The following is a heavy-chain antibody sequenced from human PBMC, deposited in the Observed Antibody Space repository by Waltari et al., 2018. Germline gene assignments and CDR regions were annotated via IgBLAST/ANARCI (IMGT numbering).Heavy chain of an antibody. J-gene: IGHJ4*02. CDR3: ARLAYYYDSSVLGHFDY. D-gene: IGHD3-22*01. CDR1: GGSFSGYY. CDR2: INHSGST. V-gene: IGHV4-34*01. Sequence: QVQLQQWGAGLLKPSETLSLTCAVYGGSFSGYYWSWIRQPPGKGLEWIGEINHSGSTNYNPSLKSRVTISVDTSKNQFSLKLSSVTAADTAVYYCARLAYYYDSSVLGHFDYWGQGTLVTVSS.